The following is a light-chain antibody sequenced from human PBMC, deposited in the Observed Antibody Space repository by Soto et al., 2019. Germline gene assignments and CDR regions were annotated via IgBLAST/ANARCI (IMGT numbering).Light chain of an antibody. V-gene: IGKV4-1*01. J-gene: IGKJ1*01. Sequence: DIVMTQSPDSLAVSLGERATINCKSSQSVLYSSNNKNYLAWYQQKPGQPPKLLIYWASTRESGVPDRFSGSGSGTDFTLTISSMQAEDVAVYYCQQCYSSPRRTFGQGTKVEIK. CDR1: QSVLYSSNNKNY. CDR2: WAS. CDR3: QQCYSSPRRT.